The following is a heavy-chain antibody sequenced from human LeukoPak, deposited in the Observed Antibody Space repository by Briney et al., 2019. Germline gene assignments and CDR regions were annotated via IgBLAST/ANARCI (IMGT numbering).Heavy chain of an antibody. CDR2: INPSGGST. CDR3: ARSRAGGHDAFDI. V-gene: IGHV1-46*01. J-gene: IGHJ3*02. Sequence: ASVKVSCKASGYTFTGYYMHWVRQAPGQGLEWMGIINPSGGSTSYAQKFQGRVTMTRDTSTSTVYMELSSLRSEDTAVYYCARSRAGGHDAFDIWGQGTMVTVSS. D-gene: IGHD3-10*01. CDR1: GYTFTGYY.